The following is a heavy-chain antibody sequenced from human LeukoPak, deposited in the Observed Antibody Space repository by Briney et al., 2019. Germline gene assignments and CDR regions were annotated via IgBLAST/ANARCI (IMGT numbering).Heavy chain of an antibody. Sequence: SQTLSLTCTVSGGSISSGKYCWSWIRQPAGKGLEWIGHIYTSGSTNYNPSLKSRVTISVDTSKNQFSLKLSSVTAADTAVYYCARGEMLLFSAIGVAGKGNWFDPWGQGTLVTVSS. CDR2: IYTSGST. V-gene: IGHV4-61*09. J-gene: IGHJ5*02. CDR1: GGSISSGKYC. CDR3: ARGEMLLFSAIGVAGKGNWFDP. D-gene: IGHD6-19*01.